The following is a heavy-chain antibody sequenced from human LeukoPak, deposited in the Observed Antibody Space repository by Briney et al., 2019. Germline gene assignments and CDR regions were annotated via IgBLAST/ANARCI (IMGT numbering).Heavy chain of an antibody. CDR3: AKALTYGDYYYGMDV. CDR2: ISPSGDST. D-gene: IGHD4-17*01. J-gene: IGHJ6*02. CDR1: GFTFTKYA. Sequence: GVSLRLSCAASGFTFTKYAMTWVRQAPGKGLEWVSAISPSGDSTYYADSVKGRFTISRDKSKSTLFLQMNSLRAEDTAVYRCAKALTYGDYYYGMDVWGQGTTVTVSS. V-gene: IGHV3-23*01.